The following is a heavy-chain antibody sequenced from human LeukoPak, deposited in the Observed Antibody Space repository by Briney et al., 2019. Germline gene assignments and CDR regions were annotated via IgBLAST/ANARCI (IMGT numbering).Heavy chain of an antibody. CDR2: INPNSGGT. Sequence: ASVKVSCKASGYTFTGYYMHWVRQAPGQGLEWMGWINPNSGGTNYAQKFQGRVTMTRDTSISTAYMELSRLRSDDTAAYYCAREDYYYDSSRLGYYYYGMDVWGQGTTVTVSS. CDR1: GYTFTGYY. J-gene: IGHJ6*02. V-gene: IGHV1-2*02. CDR3: AREDYYYDSSRLGYYYYGMDV. D-gene: IGHD3-22*01.